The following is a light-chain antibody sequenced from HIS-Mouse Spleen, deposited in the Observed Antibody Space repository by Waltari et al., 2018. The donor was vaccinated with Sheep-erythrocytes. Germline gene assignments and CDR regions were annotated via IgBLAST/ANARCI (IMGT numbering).Light chain of an antibody. CDR3: CSYAGSYIFVV. V-gene: IGLV2-11*01. CDR1: SSDVGGYNY. J-gene: IGLJ2*01. Sequence: QSALTQPPSVSGSSGQSVTISCTGSSSDVGGYNYVPWYQQHPGKAPKLMIYDVSKRPSGVPDRFSGSKSGNTASLTISGLQAEDEADYYCCSYAGSYIFVVFGGGTKLTVL. CDR2: DVS.